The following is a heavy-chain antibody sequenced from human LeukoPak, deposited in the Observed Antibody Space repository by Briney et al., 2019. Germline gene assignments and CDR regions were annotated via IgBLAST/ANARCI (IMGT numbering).Heavy chain of an antibody. J-gene: IGHJ4*02. V-gene: IGHV4-38-2*02. CDR3: ANAGYSYRGGTIDY. CDR1: GYSISSGYY. Sequence: SETLSLTCTVSGYSISSGYYWGWIRQPPGKGLEWIGSIYHSGSTYYNPSLKSRVTISVDTSKNQFSLKLSSVTAADTAVYYCANAGYSYRGGTIDYWGQGTLVTVSS. D-gene: IGHD5-18*01. CDR2: IYHSGST.